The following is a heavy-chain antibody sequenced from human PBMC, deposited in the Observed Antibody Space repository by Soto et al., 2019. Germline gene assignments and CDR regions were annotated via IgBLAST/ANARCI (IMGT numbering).Heavy chain of an antibody. CDR3: ARVYVTTVLNWFDP. CDR1: GYTFTSYD. Sequence: ASVKVSCKASGYTFTSYDISWVRQATGQGLEWMGWMNPNSGNTGYAQKFQGRVTMTRNTSISTAYMELSSLRSEDTAVYYCARVYVTTVLNWFDPWGQGTLVTVSS. CDR2: MNPNSGNT. V-gene: IGHV1-8*01. D-gene: IGHD4-4*01. J-gene: IGHJ5*02.